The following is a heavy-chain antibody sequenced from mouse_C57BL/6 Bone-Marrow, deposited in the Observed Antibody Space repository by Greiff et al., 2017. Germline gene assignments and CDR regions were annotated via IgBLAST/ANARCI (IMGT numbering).Heavy chain of an antibody. Sequence: QVQLQQSGAELVRPGTSVKMSCKASGYTFTNYWIGWAKQRPGHGLEWIGDIYRGGGYTNYNEKFKGKATLTADKSSSTAYMQFSSLTSEDSAIYYCARRGLSDGYYKYFDVWGTGTTVTVSS. D-gene: IGHD2-3*01. J-gene: IGHJ1*03. CDR2: IYRGGGYT. CDR3: ARRGLSDGYYKYFDV. CDR1: GYTFTNYW. V-gene: IGHV1-63*01.